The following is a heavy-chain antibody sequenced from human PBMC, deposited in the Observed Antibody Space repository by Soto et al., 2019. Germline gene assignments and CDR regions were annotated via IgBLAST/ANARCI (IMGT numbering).Heavy chain of an antibody. CDR2: ISTYNGHT. CDR3: ARDWGQQWLAYGMDV. V-gene: IGHV1-18*01. CDR1: GYTFTNYG. Sequence: QVQLVQSGAEVKKPGASVKVSCKASGYTFTNYGISWVRQAPGQGLEWMGWISTYNGHTTSAQKLQGRVTMTTDTSTKPAYMELRSLRSDDTAVYYCARDWGQQWLAYGMDVWGQGTTVTVSS. D-gene: IGHD6-19*01. J-gene: IGHJ6*02.